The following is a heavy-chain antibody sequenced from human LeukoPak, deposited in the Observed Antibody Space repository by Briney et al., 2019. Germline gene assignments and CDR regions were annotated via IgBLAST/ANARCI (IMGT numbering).Heavy chain of an antibody. Sequence: KPSETLSLTCTVYGGSISSYYWSWIRQPAGKGLEWIGRIYTSGSTNYNPSLKSRVTMSVDTSKNQFSLKLSSVTAADTAVYYCARDTPCSGGSCYLVPWFDPWGQGTLVTVSS. CDR1: GGSISSYY. CDR2: IYTSGST. D-gene: IGHD2-15*01. CDR3: ARDTPCSGGSCYLVPWFDP. J-gene: IGHJ5*02. V-gene: IGHV4-4*07.